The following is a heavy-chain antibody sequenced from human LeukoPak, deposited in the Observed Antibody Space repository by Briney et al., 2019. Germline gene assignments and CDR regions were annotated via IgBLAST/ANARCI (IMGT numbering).Heavy chain of an antibody. D-gene: IGHD5-24*01. CDR1: GFTFSRYW. CDR3: ARDQDPVEMATIFGY. V-gene: IGHV3-7*01. CDR2: IKEDGSEK. Sequence: GGSLRLSCAASGFTFSRYWMSWVRQAPGKGLEWVANIKEDGSEKYYVDSVRGRFIISRDNAKNSMYLQMNSLRAEDTAVYYCARDQDPVEMATIFGYWGQGTLVTVSA. J-gene: IGHJ4*02.